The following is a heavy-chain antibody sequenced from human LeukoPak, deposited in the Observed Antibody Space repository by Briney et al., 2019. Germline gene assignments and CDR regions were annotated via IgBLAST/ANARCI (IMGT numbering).Heavy chain of an antibody. Sequence: EASVKVSCKASGYTFTSCDTNWVRQATGQGLEWMGWMNPNSGNTGYGQSFQGRITMTRDISIGTAYMELSNLTSEDTAIYYCTRGSSGRRDNWGQGTLVTVSA. CDR2: MNPNSGNT. D-gene: IGHD6-19*01. V-gene: IGHV1-8*01. CDR1: GYTFTSCD. CDR3: TRGSSGRRDN. J-gene: IGHJ4*02.